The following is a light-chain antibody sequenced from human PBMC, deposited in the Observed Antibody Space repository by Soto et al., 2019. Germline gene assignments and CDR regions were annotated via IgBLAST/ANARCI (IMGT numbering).Light chain of an antibody. J-gene: IGKJ1*01. CDR1: QRVTNNY. V-gene: IGKV3-20*01. Sequence: EVVLTQSPGTLSLSPGEGATLSCRASQRVTNNYLARYQQKPGHPPKLLIYGASSRATGIPDRFSGSGSGTDFTLTISKMELEDCAVYFCHQYGSSPRTFGQGTKVEF. CDR3: HQYGSSPRT. CDR2: GAS.